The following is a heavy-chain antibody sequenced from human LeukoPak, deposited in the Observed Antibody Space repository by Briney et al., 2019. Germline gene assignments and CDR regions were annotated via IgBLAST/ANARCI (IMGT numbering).Heavy chain of an antibody. V-gene: IGHV3-23*01. Sequence: GGSLRLSCAASGFTFSSYAMSWVRQAPGKGLEWVSAISGSGGSAYYADSVKGRFTISRDNSKNTLYLQMNSLRAEDTAVYYCAKTYDSSGYYFDYWGQGTLVTVSS. CDR1: GFTFSSYA. CDR2: ISGSGGSA. D-gene: IGHD3-22*01. CDR3: AKTYDSSGYYFDY. J-gene: IGHJ4*02.